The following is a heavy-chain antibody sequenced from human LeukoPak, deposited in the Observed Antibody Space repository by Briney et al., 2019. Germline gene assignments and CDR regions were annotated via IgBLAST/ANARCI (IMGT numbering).Heavy chain of an antibody. CDR2: INQDGRGI. D-gene: IGHD4-11*01. V-gene: IGHV3-7*01. CDR3: ARDSYRSLDY. Sequence: GGSLGLSCAASGFTFSDVWMSWVRQAPGKGLEWVANINQDGRGIYYVDSVKGRFSNSRDNTNNLLYLQMNSLRAEDTAMYFCARDSYRSLDYWGQGTLVTVSS. J-gene: IGHJ4*02. CDR1: GFTFSDVW.